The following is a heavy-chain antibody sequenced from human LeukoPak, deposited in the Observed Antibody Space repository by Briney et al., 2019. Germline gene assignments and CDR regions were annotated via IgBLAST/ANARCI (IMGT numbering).Heavy chain of an antibody. CDR3: ARSGLDYYYGMDV. V-gene: IGHV1-45*02. Sequence: VASVKVSCKASGYTFTYRYLHWVRQAPGQALEWMGWITPSNGNTNYAQKFQDRVTITRDRSMSTAYMELSSLRSEDTAMYYRARSGLDYYYGMDVWGQGTTVTVSS. CDR2: ITPSNGNT. CDR1: GYTFTYRY. J-gene: IGHJ6*02. D-gene: IGHD6-19*01.